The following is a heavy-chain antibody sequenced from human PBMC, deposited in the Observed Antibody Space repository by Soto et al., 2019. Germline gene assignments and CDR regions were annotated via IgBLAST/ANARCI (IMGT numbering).Heavy chain of an antibody. CDR3: ARGRGGYCSSTSCSHYYGMDV. D-gene: IGHD2-2*03. CDR2: MNPNSGNT. Sequence: ASVKVSCKASGYTFTSYDINWVRQAPGQGLEWMGWMNPNSGNTGYAQKFQGRVTMTRNTSISTAYMELSSLRSEDTAVYYCARGRGGYCSSTSCSHYYGMDVWGQGTTVTVSS. J-gene: IGHJ6*02. CDR1: GYTFTSYD. V-gene: IGHV1-8*01.